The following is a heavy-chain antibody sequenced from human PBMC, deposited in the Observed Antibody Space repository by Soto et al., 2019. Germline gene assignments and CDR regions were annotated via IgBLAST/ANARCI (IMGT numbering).Heavy chain of an antibody. CDR3: ARDGYNSGLDY. CDR1: GGSISIGGYS. J-gene: IGHJ4*02. Sequence: SETLSLTCAFSGGSISIGGYSWSWIRQPPGKGLEWIGYIYHSGSTYYNPSLKSRVTISVDRPKNQISLKLSSLTAAHTAVYYCARDGYNSGLDYWGQGTLVTV. CDR2: IYHSGST. V-gene: IGHV4-30-2*01. D-gene: IGHD3-10*01.